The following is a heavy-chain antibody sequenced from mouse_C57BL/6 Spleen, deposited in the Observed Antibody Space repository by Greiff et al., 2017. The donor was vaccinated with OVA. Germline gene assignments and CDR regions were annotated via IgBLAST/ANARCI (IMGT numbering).Heavy chain of an antibody. CDR3: ARAGDTRGFAY. CDR1: GYSITSGYY. Sequence: VQLKESGPGLVKPSQSLSLTCSVTGYSITSGYYWNWIRQFPGNKLEWMGYISYDGSNNYNPSLKNRISITRDTSKNQFFLKLNSVTTEDTATYYCARAGDTRGFAYWGQGTLVTVSA. CDR2: ISYDGSN. D-gene: IGHD3-3*01. V-gene: IGHV3-6*01. J-gene: IGHJ3*01.